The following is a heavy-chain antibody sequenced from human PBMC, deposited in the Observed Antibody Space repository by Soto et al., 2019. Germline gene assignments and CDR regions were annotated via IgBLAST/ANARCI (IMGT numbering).Heavy chain of an antibody. CDR2: INHSGST. J-gene: IGHJ3*02. CDR3: ARGWIQLWLLNADAFDI. V-gene: IGHV4-34*01. Sequence: TSETLSLTCAVYGGSFSGYYWSWIRQPPGKGLEWIGEINHSGSTNYNPSLKSRVTISVDTSKNQFSLKLSSVTAADTAVYYCARGWIQLWLLNADAFDIWGQGTMVTVSS. D-gene: IGHD5-18*01. CDR1: GGSFSGYY.